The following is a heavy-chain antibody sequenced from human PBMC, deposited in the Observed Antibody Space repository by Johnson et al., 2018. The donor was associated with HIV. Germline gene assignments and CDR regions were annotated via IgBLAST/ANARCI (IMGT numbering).Heavy chain of an antibody. CDR1: GFTFSSYG. V-gene: IGHV3-13*01. Sequence: VQLVESGGGVVQPGRSLRLSCAASGFTFSSYGMHWVRQSTGKGMEWVSSIDTTGDTYYPDSVKGRFTISRENAKSSLYLQMHSLTAEDTAVYFCATIWRNEGRHSFDVWGQGTMVAVS. CDR2: IDTTGDT. CDR3: ATIWRNEGRHSFDV. D-gene: IGHD1-1*01. J-gene: IGHJ3*01.